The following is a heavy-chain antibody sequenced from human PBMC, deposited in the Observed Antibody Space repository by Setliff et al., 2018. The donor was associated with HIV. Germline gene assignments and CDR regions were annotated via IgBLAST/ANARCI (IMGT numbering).Heavy chain of an antibody. Sequence: PSETLSLTCHVSGGSISGHYWSWIRQSPEKGLEWLGYMYSSGISNYSPSLKSRLSISVDTSKNQFSLKLTSMTAADTAIYYCARRSPRENYFDYWGQGTLVTV. CDR2: MYSSGIS. CDR1: GGSISGHY. V-gene: IGHV4-59*11. CDR3: ARRSPRENYFDY. J-gene: IGHJ4*02.